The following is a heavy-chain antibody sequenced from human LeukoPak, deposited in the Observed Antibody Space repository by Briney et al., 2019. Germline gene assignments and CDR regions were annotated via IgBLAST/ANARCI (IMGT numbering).Heavy chain of an antibody. CDR2: IYYSGST. CDR3: ARGVTYDSSGFTWVYYFDY. J-gene: IGHJ4*02. CDR1: GGSISSYY. D-gene: IGHD3-22*01. Sequence: SETLSLTCTVSGGSISSYYWSWIRQPPGKGLEWIGYIYYSGSTNYNPSLKSRVTISVDTSKNQFSLKLSSVTAAGTAVHYCARGVTYDSSGFTWVYYFDYWGQGTLVTVSS. V-gene: IGHV4-59*01.